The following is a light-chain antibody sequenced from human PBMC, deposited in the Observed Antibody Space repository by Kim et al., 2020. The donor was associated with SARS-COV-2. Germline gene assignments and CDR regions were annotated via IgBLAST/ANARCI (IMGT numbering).Light chain of an antibody. CDR3: TPYNNPEYS. V-gene: IGKV1-5*03. CDR1: ESISHC. J-gene: IGKJ2*03. Sequence: SASVGDRVTILCRDSESISHCLAWYPQTPGKASEPLIYNAYCLECGLTKRLRGSGPGTELTLNMSTLPSDDCAFYHCTPYNNPEYSRGQGTNLEI. CDR2: NAY.